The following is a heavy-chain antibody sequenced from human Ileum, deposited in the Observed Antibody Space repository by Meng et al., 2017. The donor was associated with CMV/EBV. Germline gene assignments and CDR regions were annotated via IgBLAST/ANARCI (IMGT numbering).Heavy chain of an antibody. J-gene: IGHJ4*02. Sequence: QLQVQDSAPGLVKSSQTLSLPGNVSVDSIISDDHYWSWIRQPPGKGLEWIGYVFYSGSTYYNPSLMSRVTISVDTSKNQFSLRLSSVTAADTAVYYCARELRYGDYYFDSWGQGTLVTVSS. CDR1: VDSIISDDHY. CDR3: ARELRYGDYYFDS. V-gene: IGHV4-30-4*08. CDR2: VFYSGST. D-gene: IGHD4-17*01.